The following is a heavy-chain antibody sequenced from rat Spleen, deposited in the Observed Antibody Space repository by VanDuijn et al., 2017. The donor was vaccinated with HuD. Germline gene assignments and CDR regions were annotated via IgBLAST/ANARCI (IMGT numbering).Heavy chain of an antibody. CDR1: GFTFNNYD. CDR2: ISYDGSST. CDR3: TTMSNWFTF. J-gene: IGHJ3*01. V-gene: IGHV5-20*01. Sequence: EVQLVESGGGFVQPGRSMKLSCAASGFTFNNYDMAWVRQAPTKGLEWVASISYDGSSTYYRDSVKGRFTISRDNAKSTLYLQMDSLRSEDTATYYCTTMSNWFTFWGQGTLVTVSS.